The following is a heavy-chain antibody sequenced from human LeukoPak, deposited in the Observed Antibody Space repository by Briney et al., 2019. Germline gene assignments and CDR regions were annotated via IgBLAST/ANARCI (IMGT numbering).Heavy chain of an antibody. CDR1: GGTFSSYA. V-gene: IGHV1-69*13. CDR2: IIPIFGTA. Sequence: GASVKVSCKASGGTFSSYAISWVRQASGQGLEWMGGIIPIFGTANYAQKFQGRVTITADESTSTAYMELSSLRSEDTAVYYCARDQWGGIAARPDSARQFGYWGQGTLVAVSS. CDR3: ARDQWGGIAARPDSARQFGY. D-gene: IGHD6-6*01. J-gene: IGHJ4*02.